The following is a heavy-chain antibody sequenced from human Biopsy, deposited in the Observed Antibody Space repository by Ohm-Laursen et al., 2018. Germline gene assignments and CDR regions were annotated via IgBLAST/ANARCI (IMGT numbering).Heavy chain of an antibody. CDR1: GFDFSDYS. V-gene: IGHV3-21*01. Sequence: SLRLSCAASGFDFSDYSMSWVRQAPGKGLEWVSSVTTTSSYIYYADSVKGRFTTSTDNAKNTLYLYMSSLTVEDTAVYFCARDASQGFDSWGQGTLVTVSS. CDR2: VTTTSSYI. CDR3: ARDASQGFDS. J-gene: IGHJ5*01.